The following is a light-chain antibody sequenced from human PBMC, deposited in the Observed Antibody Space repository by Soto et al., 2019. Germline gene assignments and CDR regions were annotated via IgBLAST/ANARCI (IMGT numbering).Light chain of an antibody. V-gene: IGLV2-8*01. CDR1: SSDVGGYKY. CDR3: SSYAGSNNLNV. CDR2: EVS. Sequence: QSALTQPPSASGSPGQSVTISCTGTSSDVGGYKYVSWYQQHPGKAPKPMIYEVSQRPSGVPDRFSGSKSGNTASLTVSGLQAEDEADYYCSSYAGSNNLNVFGGGTKVTVL. J-gene: IGLJ2*01.